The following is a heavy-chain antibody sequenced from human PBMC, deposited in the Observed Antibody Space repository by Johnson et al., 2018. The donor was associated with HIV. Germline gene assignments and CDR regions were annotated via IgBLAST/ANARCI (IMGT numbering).Heavy chain of an antibody. D-gene: IGHD1-26*01. CDR2: IRSKAYGGTT. CDR3: AGRVLYSGSYPI. CDR1: GFIFGDHI. Sequence: VQLVESGGGLVQPGRSLRLSCTASGFIFGDHIMNWFRRAPGKGLEWVGFIRSKAYGGTTEYAASVNGRFIISRDDSKSIAYLQMNSLRAEDTAVYYCAGRVLYSGSYPIWGQGTMVTVSS. V-gene: IGHV3-49*03. J-gene: IGHJ3*02.